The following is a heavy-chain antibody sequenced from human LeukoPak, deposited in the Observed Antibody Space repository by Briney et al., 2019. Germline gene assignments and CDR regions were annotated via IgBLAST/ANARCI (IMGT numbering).Heavy chain of an antibody. J-gene: IGHJ4*02. CDR3: ARRSSGTFFFDY. D-gene: IGHD6-19*01. CDR2: IYPGDSDT. CDR1: GYSFTSYW. V-gene: IGHV5-51*01. Sequence: GESLKISCKASGYSFTSYWIDWVRQMPGKGLEWMGTIYPGDSDTRYSPSFQGHVTISADKSISTAYLQWSSLKASDTAMYYCARRSSGTFFFDYWGQGTLVTVSS.